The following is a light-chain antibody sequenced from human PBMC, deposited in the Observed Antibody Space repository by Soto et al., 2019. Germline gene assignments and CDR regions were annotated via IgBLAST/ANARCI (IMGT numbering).Light chain of an antibody. V-gene: IGLV2-14*01. CDR2: DVS. CDR3: SSYTSSSTLFVV. J-gene: IGLJ2*01. Sequence: QSALTQPASVSGSPGQSITISCTGTSSDVGGFNYVSWYQQHPAKAPKLVIFDVSDRPSGVSNRFSGSKSGNTASLTISGLQAEDEADYYCSSYTSSSTLFVVFGGGTQLTVL. CDR1: SSDVGGFNY.